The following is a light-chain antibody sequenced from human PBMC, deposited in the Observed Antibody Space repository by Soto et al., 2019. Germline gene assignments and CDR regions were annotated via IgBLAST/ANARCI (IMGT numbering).Light chain of an antibody. V-gene: IGKV1-9*01. CDR2: LAS. J-gene: IGKJ1*01. Sequence: IQLTQSPSSLSASVGDRVTITCRASQDISSYLAWYQQKPGKAPKLLIYLASTLHSGVPSSFSGSGSGTDFSLTISSLQPEDAATYYCQQSYSTPRTFGQGTKVEIK. CDR3: QQSYSTPRT. CDR1: QDISSY.